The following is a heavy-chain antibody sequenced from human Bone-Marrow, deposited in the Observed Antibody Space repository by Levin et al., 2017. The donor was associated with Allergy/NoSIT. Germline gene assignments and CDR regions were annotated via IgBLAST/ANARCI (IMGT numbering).Heavy chain of an antibody. CDR2: INHSGST. J-gene: IGHJ6*02. V-gene: IGHV4-34*01. Sequence: SETLSLTCAVYGGSFSGYYWSWIRQPPGKGLEWIGEINHSGSTNYNPSLKSRVTISVDTSKNQFSLKLSSVTAADTAVYYCARGFATYTAIARRRYYYGMDGWGQGTTVTVSS. CDR3: ARGFATYTAIARRRYYYGMDG. D-gene: IGHD5-18*01. CDR1: GGSFSGYY.